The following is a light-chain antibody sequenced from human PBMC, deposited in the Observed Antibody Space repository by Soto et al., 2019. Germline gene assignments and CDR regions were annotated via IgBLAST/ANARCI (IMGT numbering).Light chain of an antibody. Sequence: QSVLTQPPSASGTPGQRVTISCSGSGSNIGSHTVSWYQQLPGTAPNLLIDSNDQRPSGVPDRFSGSKSGTSASLAISRLQSEDEADYYCGTWDSSLTIGVIFGGGTKLTVL. CDR3: GTWDSSLTIGVI. CDR1: GSNIGSHT. V-gene: IGLV1-44*01. J-gene: IGLJ2*01. CDR2: SND.